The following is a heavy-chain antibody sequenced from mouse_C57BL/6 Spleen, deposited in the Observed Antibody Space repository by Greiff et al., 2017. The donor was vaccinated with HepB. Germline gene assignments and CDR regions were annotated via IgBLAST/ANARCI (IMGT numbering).Heavy chain of an antibody. CDR3: ARHDGLYYYAMDY. V-gene: IGHV2-6-1*01. CDR1: GFSLTSYG. Sequence: VQLKESGPGLVAPSQSLSITCTVSGFSLTSYGVHWVRQPPGKGLEWLVVIWSDGSTTYNSALKSRLSISKDNSKSQVFLKMNSLQTDDTAMYYCARHDGLYYYAMDYWGQGTSVTVSS. J-gene: IGHJ4*01. D-gene: IGHD2-3*01. CDR2: IWSDGST.